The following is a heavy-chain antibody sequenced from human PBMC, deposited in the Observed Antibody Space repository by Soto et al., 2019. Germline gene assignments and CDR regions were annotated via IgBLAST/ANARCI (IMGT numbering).Heavy chain of an antibody. V-gene: IGHV1-18*01. CDR3: ARDLGQQLFDY. D-gene: IGHD6-13*01. Sequence: QVKLVQSGAEVKKPGASVKVSCKASGYTFTSYGISWVRQAPGQGLEWMGWISAYNGNTKNAQKLQGRVTMTTDTSTSRAYMELRSLRSEDTAVYYCARDLGQQLFDYWGQGTLVTVSS. J-gene: IGHJ4*02. CDR1: GYTFTSYG. CDR2: ISAYNGNT.